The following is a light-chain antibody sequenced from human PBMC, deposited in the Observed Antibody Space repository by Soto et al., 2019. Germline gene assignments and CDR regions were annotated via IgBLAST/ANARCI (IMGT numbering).Light chain of an antibody. Sequence: QSALTQPASVSGPPGQSITISCTGTSSDVGAYNLVSWYQHHPDKAPKLMISEVSNRPSGVSDRFSGSKSGNTASLTISGLQAEDEADYYCASLTTTNFVFGTGTKSPS. CDR1: SSDVGAYNL. CDR2: EVS. CDR3: ASLTTTNFV. J-gene: IGLJ1*01. V-gene: IGLV2-14*01.